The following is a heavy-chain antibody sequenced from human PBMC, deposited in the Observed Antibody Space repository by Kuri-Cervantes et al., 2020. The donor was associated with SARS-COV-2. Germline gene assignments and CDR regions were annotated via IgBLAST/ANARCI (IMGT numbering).Heavy chain of an antibody. CDR1: GFTFSGST. CDR2: IRTKAYNYAT. V-gene: IGHV3-73*01. CDR3: ARVSPISGSHFDAFDI. J-gene: IGHJ3*02. D-gene: IGHD1-26*01. Sequence: GESLKISCAASGFTFSGSTIHWVRQASGKGLEWVGRIRTKAYNYATEYAASMKGRFTISRDDSKNTAYLQMNSLKTEDTAIYYCARVSPISGSHFDAFDIWGQGTMVTVSS.